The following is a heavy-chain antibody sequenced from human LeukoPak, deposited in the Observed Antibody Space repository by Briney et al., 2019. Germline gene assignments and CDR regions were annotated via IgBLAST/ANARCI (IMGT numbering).Heavy chain of an antibody. CDR2: ITGSGGGT. D-gene: IGHD3-3*01. CDR1: GFTFSSYA. V-gene: IGHV3-23*01. Sequence: GGSLRLSCAASGFTFSSYAMSWVRQAPGKGLEWVSTITGSGGGTYYADSVKGRFTISRDNSKNTLYLQMNSLRAEDTAVYYCAKVRGLRFLEWLGTLDYWGQGTLVTVSS. CDR3: AKVRGLRFLEWLGTLDY. J-gene: IGHJ4*02.